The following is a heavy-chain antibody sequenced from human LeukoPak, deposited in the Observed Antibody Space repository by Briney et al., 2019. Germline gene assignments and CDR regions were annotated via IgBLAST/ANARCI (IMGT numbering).Heavy chain of an antibody. J-gene: IGHJ3*02. CDR2: IYYSGST. V-gene: IGHV4-39*07. CDR1: GGSISSSSYY. Sequence: SETLSLTCAVSGGSISSSSYYWGWIRQPPGKGLEWVGSIYYSGSTYYNPSLKSRVTISVDTSKNQFSLKLSSVTAADTAVYYCARTITMIVVADPYDAFDIWGQGTMVTVSS. CDR3: ARTITMIVVADPYDAFDI. D-gene: IGHD3-22*01.